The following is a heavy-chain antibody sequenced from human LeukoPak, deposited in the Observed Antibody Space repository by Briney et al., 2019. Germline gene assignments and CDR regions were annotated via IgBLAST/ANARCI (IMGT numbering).Heavy chain of an antibody. CDR1: GGSISSYY. J-gene: IGHJ6*03. V-gene: IGHV4-4*07. Sequence: PSETLSLTCTVSGGSISSYYWSWIRQPAGKGLEWIGRIYTSGSTNYNPSLKSRVTMSVDTSKNQFSLKLSSVTAADTAVYYCARDISSSWYRYYMDVWGKGTTVTISS. CDR2: IYTSGST. CDR3: ARDISSSWYRYYMDV. D-gene: IGHD6-13*01.